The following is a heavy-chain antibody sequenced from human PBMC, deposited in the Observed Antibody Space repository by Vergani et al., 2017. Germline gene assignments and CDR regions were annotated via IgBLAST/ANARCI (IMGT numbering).Heavy chain of an antibody. Sequence: QVQLVQSGAEVKKPGASVKVSCKASGYTFSTYGISWVRQAPGQGLEWMGWISGSNGNTNYAQTFQGRVTLTTDTSTSTVYMDLRSLRSDDTAMYYCARDAGYSLDYWGQGTQVIVSS. CDR2: ISGSNGNT. CDR1: GYTFSTYG. J-gene: IGHJ4*02. CDR3: ARDAGYSLDY. V-gene: IGHV1-18*01. D-gene: IGHD6-13*01.